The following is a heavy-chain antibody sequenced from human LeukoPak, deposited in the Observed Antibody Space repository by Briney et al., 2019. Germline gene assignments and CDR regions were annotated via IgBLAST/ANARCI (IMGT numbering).Heavy chain of an antibody. Sequence: GGSLRLSCAASGFTVSSNYMSWVRQAPGKGLEWVSVIYSGGSTYYADSVKGRFTISRDKSKNTLYLQMNSLRADDTAVYYCARDCGGSCYSYAFDIWGQGTMVTVSS. D-gene: IGHD2-15*01. J-gene: IGHJ3*02. V-gene: IGHV3-66*01. CDR1: GFTVSSNY. CDR2: IYSGGST. CDR3: ARDCGGSCYSYAFDI.